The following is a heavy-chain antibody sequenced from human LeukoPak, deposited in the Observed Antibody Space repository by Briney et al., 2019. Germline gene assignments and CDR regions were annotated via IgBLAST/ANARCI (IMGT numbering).Heavy chain of an antibody. J-gene: IGHJ6*02. CDR1: GGSISSSNW. Sequence: PSETLFLTCAVSGGSISSSNWWSWVRQPPGKGLEWIGEIYHSGSTNYNPSLKSRVTISVDTSKNQFSLKLSSVTAADTAVYYCSRLRNGYDSKPYYHGMDVWGQGTTVTVSS. CDR3: SRLRNGYDSKPYYHGMDV. D-gene: IGHD5-12*01. CDR2: IYHSGST. V-gene: IGHV4-4*02.